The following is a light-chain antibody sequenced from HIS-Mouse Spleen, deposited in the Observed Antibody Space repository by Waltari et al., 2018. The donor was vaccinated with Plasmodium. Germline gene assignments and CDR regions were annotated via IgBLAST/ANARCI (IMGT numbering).Light chain of an antibody. CDR2: EVS. CDR3: SSYAGSNNLV. J-gene: IGLJ2*01. CDR1: SSDVGAYNY. Sequence: QSALPQPPSASGSPGQSVTIPCTGTSSDVGAYNYVSWYQRHPVKAPKLMIYEVSKRPSGGPDRFSGSKAGNTASLTVAGLQAEDEADYYCSSYAGSNNLVFGGGTKLTVL. V-gene: IGLV2-8*01.